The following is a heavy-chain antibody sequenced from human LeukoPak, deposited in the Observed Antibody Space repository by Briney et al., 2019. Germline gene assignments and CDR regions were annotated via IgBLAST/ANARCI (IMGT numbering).Heavy chain of an antibody. CDR3: AKDSNSGSGSYGILVPDYFDY. J-gene: IGHJ4*02. Sequence: SGGALRLSCAASGFTFDDYGMSWVRQAPGKGLEWVSRINWNGGSTGYADSVKGRFTISRDNAKNSMYLQMNSMRAEDTALYYCAKDSNSGSGSYGILVPDYFDYWGQGTLVTVSS. D-gene: IGHD3-10*01. CDR1: GFTFDDYG. CDR2: INWNGGST. V-gene: IGHV3-20*04.